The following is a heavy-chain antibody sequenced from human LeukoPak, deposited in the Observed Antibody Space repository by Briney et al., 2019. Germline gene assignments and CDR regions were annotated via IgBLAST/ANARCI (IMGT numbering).Heavy chain of an antibody. V-gene: IGHV1-24*01. CDR3: ARSDLGIDY. Sequence: ASVKVSCKVSGYTLTELSMHWVRQAPGKGLEWMGGFDPEDGETIYAQKFQGRVTMTRDTSTSTVYMELSSLRSEDTAVYYCARSDLGIDYWGQGTLVTVSS. J-gene: IGHJ4*02. CDR2: FDPEDGET. CDR1: GYTLTELS.